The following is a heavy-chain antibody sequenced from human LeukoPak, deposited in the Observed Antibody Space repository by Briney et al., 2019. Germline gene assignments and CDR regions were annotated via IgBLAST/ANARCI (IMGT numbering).Heavy chain of an antibody. Sequence: PGGSLRLSCAASGFTFSDHYMDWVRQAPGKGLDWVGLTRNKANSYTTEYAASVKGRFTISRDASKNSLYLQMNSLRAEDTAVYYCARDRGGSGWYEFECWGQGTLVTVSS. CDR2: TRNKANSYTT. V-gene: IGHV3-72*01. J-gene: IGHJ4*02. CDR1: GFTFSDHY. CDR3: ARDRGGSGWYEFEC. D-gene: IGHD6-19*01.